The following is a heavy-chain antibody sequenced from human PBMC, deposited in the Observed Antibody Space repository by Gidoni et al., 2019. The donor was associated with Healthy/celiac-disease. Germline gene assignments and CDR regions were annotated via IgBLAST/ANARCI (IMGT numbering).Heavy chain of an antibody. CDR1: CYTFTRYY. Sequence: QVQLVQSGAEVKKPGASVKVSCKASCYTFTRYYMPWVRQAPGHGLEWMGIINPSGGSTSYEQKFQGRVTMTRDTSTSTVYMELSSLRSEDTAVYYCARENYYGSGSYGDAFDIWGQGTMVTVSS. J-gene: IGHJ3*02. CDR3: ARENYYGSGSYGDAFDI. D-gene: IGHD3-10*01. CDR2: INPSGGST. V-gene: IGHV1-46*01.